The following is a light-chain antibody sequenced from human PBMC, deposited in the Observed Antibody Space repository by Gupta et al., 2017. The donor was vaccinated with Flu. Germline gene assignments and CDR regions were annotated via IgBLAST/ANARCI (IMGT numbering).Light chain of an antibody. V-gene: IGKV4-1*01. Sequence: DIVMRQSPDSRAVSLGEGATINRKSSRSIFYSPNNTSSLAWYQQKPEQPPKWLINWGSTGESGGADRFSGSRSGKDFTLTSSGLQAEDVAVYYCQQYYSLLTFGGGTKVEIK. CDR3: QQYYSLLT. J-gene: IGKJ4*01. CDR2: WGS. CDR1: RSIFYSPNNTSS.